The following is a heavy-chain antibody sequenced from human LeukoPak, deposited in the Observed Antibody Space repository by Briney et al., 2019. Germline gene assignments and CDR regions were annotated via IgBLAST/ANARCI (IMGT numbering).Heavy chain of an antibody. D-gene: IGHD2-15*01. CDR3: AREVAI. J-gene: IGHJ4*02. CDR1: GYTLSTYT. CDR2: IYAGNGNV. V-gene: IGHV1-3*01. Sequence: GESLKISCKASGYTLSTYTMHWLRQAPGQRPEWMGCIYAGNGNVKYSQNFQGRVTITRDTSASTAYMELRSLRSEDTAVYYCAREVAIWGQGTLVTVSS.